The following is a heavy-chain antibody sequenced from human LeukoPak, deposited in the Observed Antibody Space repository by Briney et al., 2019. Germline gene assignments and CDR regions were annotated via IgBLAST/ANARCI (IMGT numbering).Heavy chain of an antibody. D-gene: IGHD6-19*01. CDR2: IFYSGST. J-gene: IGHJ4*02. CDR1: GDSISSNSHS. CDR3: ANAPAKSGWYYLFDY. V-gene: IGHV4-39*01. Sequence: SETLSLTCTVSGDSISSNSHSWGWIRQPPGKGLEWIGSIFYSGSTYYNPSLKSRVIISVDTSKNQFSLKVSSVTATDTAVYYCANAPAKSGWYYLFDYWGQGTLVTVSS.